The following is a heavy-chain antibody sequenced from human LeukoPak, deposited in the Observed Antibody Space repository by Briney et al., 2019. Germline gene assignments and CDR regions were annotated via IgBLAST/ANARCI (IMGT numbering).Heavy chain of an antibody. V-gene: IGHV3-23*01. J-gene: IGHJ5*02. CDR3: AKDSWATVTNWFDP. CDR2: ISGSGGST. D-gene: IGHD4-17*01. CDR1: GFTFSSYA. Sequence: GGSLRLSCAASGFTFSSYAMSWVRQAPGKGLEWVSAISGSGGSTYYADSVKGRFTISRDNSKNTLYLQMNSLRAEDTAVYYCAKDSWATVTNWFDPWGQGTLSPSPQ.